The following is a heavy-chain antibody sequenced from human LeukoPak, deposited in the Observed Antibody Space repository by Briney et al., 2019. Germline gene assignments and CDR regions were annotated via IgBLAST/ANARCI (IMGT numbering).Heavy chain of an antibody. D-gene: IGHD6-19*01. J-gene: IGHJ4*02. V-gene: IGHV4-59*08. Sequence: SETLSLTCTVSGGSISSYYWSWIRQPPGKGLEWIGYIYYNGSTNYNPSLKSRVTISVDTSKNQFSLKLSSVTAADTAVYYCARGQWLVLYWGQGTLVTVSS. CDR3: ARGQWLVLY. CDR1: GGSISSYY. CDR2: IYYNGST.